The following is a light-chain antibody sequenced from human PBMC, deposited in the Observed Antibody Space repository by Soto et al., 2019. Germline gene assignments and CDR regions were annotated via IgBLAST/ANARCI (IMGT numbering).Light chain of an antibody. V-gene: IGKV3-15*01. J-gene: IGKJ1*01. CDR2: GAS. Sequence: EIVMTQSPATLSVSPGERATLSCRASQSVSSNLAWYQQKPGQAPRLLIYGASTRATGIPSRFSGSGSGTESTLTISSLQSADFAIYFCQQYDDWPWKFGQGTK. CDR1: QSVSSN. CDR3: QQYDDWPWK.